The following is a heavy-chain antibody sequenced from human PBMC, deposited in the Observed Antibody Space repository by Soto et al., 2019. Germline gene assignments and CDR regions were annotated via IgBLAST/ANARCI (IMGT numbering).Heavy chain of an antibody. V-gene: IGHV4-39*01. CDR3: ARQTRQRVVPAARDYYGMDV. D-gene: IGHD2-2*01. Sequence: SETLSLTCTVSGGSISSSSYYWGWIRQPPGKGLEWIGSIYYSGSTYYNPSLKSRVTISVDTSKNQFSLKLSSVTAADTAVYYCARQTRQRVVPAARDYYGMDVWGQGTTVTVS. CDR1: GGSISSSSYY. J-gene: IGHJ6*02. CDR2: IYYSGST.